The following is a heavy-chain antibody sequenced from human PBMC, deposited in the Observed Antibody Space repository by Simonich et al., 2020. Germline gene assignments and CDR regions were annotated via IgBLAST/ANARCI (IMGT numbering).Heavy chain of an antibody. J-gene: IGHJ6*03. CDR1: GYTFTGSY. CDR2: INPNRVGT. V-gene: IGHV1-2*02. Sequence: QVQLVQSGAEVKKPGSSVKVSCKASGYTFTGSYMHWVRKAPGQGLEGMESINPNRVGTNYAQKVKGRVTMTRDTSISTAYMELSRRRSDDTAVYYCARDRAARYYYYYYMDVWGKGTTVTVSS. D-gene: IGHD6-6*01. CDR3: ARDRAARYYYYYYMDV.